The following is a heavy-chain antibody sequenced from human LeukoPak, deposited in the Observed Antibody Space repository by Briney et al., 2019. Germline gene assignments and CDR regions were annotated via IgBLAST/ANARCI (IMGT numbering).Heavy chain of an antibody. D-gene: IGHD6-19*01. J-gene: IGHJ4*02. CDR1: GFTFSNAW. V-gene: IGHV3-15*01. CDR3: TTDGDRRGSGWYQQY. Sequence: PGGSLRLSCAASGFTFSNAWMSWVRQAPGKGLEWVGRIKSKTDGGTTDYAAPVKGRFTISRDDSKNTLYLQMNSLKTEDTAVYYCTTDGDRRGSGWYQQYWGQGTLVTVSS. CDR2: IKSKTDGGTT.